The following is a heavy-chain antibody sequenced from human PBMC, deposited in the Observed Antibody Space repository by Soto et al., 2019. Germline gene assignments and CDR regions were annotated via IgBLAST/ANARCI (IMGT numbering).Heavy chain of an antibody. Sequence: GGSLRLSCAASGFTFSSYGMHWVRQAPGKGLEWVAVIWYDGSNKYYADSVKGRFTISRDNSKNTLYLQMNSLRAEDTAVYYCAREQYYYYYSMDVWGKGTTVTVSS. CDR3: AREQYYYYYSMDV. CDR1: GFTFSSYG. CDR2: IWYDGSNK. V-gene: IGHV3-33*01. J-gene: IGHJ6*03.